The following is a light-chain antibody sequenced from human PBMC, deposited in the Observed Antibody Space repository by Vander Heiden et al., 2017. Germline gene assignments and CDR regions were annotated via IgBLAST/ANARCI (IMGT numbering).Light chain of an antibody. J-gene: IGKJ1*01. CDR1: QSISSY. CDR2: AAS. Sequence: DIQMTQSPSSLSASVGDRVTITCRASQSISSYLNWYQQKPGKAPKLLIYAASSLQSGVPSRFSGSGSGTDFTITISILQPEDFATYSCQQSYSTPWTFGQGTKVEIK. V-gene: IGKV1-39*01. CDR3: QQSYSTPWT.